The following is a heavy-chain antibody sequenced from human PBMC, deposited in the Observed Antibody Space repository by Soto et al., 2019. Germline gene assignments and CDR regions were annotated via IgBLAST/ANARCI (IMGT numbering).Heavy chain of an antibody. Sequence: PGGSLRLSCAASGFTFSSYAMHWVRQAPGKGLEWVAVISYDGSNKYYADSVKGRFTISRDNSKNTLYLQMNSLRAEDTAVYYCARVPEYDILTGYLTYYYGMDVWGQGTTVTAP. V-gene: IGHV3-30-3*01. J-gene: IGHJ6*02. D-gene: IGHD3-9*01. CDR1: GFTFSSYA. CDR3: ARVPEYDILTGYLTYYYGMDV. CDR2: ISYDGSNK.